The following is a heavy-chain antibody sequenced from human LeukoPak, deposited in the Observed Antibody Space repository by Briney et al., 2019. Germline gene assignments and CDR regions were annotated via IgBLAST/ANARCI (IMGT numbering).Heavy chain of an antibody. D-gene: IGHD1-26*01. V-gene: IGHV3-23*01. CDR1: GFTFSNYA. CDR2: ISDDGGAT. CDR3: AKGGSYSAPFDY. J-gene: IGHJ4*02. Sequence: GGSLRLSCVASGFTFSNYAMSWVRQAPGKGLEWVSAISDDGGATYHADSVKGRFTISRDNSKNTLYLQMNTLRAEDTAVYYCAKGGSYSAPFDYWGQGTLVTVSS.